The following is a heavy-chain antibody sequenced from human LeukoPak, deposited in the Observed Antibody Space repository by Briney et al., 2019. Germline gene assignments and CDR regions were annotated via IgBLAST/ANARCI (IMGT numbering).Heavy chain of an antibody. CDR2: IYTSGST. D-gene: IGHD3-3*01. CDR3: ARDDPKASYGGFLEWFDY. Sequence: SETLSLTCTVSGGSNSSYYWSWILQPAGKELEWIGRIYTSGSTNYNPSLKSRVTMSVDTSKNQFSLKLSSVTAADTAVYYCARDDPKASYGGFLEWFDYWGQGTLVTVSS. J-gene: IGHJ5*01. V-gene: IGHV4-4*07. CDR1: GGSNSSYY.